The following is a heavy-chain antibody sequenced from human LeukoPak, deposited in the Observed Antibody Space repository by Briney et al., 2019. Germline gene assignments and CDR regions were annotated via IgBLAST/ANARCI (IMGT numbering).Heavy chain of an antibody. CDR1: GFSFSQHS. J-gene: IGHJ3*02. CDR3: VTGDNPDYTWENHRLDAFDI. CDR2: ITGGGTFT. Sequence: GGSLRLSCEASGFSFSQHSMGWVRLAPGKGLEWVSSITGGGTFTFYADSVKGRFTVSRDNANNLLFLQLHSLRADDTAIYYCVTGDNPDYTWENHRLDAFDIWGQGTMVTVS. D-gene: IGHD3-16*01. V-gene: IGHV3-21*01.